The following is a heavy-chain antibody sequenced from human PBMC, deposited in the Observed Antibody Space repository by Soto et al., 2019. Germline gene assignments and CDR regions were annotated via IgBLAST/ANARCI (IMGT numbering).Heavy chain of an antibody. D-gene: IGHD2-15*01. CDR1: GFTFSSYA. V-gene: IGHV3-23*01. Sequence: EVQLLESGGGLVQPGGSLRLSCAASGFTFSSYAMSWVRQAPGKGLEWVSAISGSGGSTYYADSVKGRFTISRDNSKNTRYLQMNSLRAEDTAVYYCAKDGEYCSGGSCYSRPHNWFDPWGQGTLVTVSS. J-gene: IGHJ5*02. CDR3: AKDGEYCSGGSCYSRPHNWFDP. CDR2: ISGSGGST.